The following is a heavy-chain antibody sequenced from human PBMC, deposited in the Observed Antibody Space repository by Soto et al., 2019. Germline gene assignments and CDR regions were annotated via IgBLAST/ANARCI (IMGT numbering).Heavy chain of an antibody. D-gene: IGHD6-19*01. CDR2: IKQDGSEK. J-gene: IGHJ4*02. V-gene: IGHV3-7*01. CDR1: GFTFSSYW. CDR3: VLALAGRSGLDFDY. Sequence: EVQLVESGGGLVQPGGSLRLSCAASGFTFSSYWMSWVRQAPGKGLEWVANIKQDGSEKYYVDSVKGRFTISRDNAENSLYLQMNSLRAEDTAVYYCVLALAGRSGLDFDYWGQGTLVTVSS.